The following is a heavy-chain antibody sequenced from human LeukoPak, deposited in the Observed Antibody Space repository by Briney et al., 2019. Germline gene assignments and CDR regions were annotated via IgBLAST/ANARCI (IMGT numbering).Heavy chain of an antibody. V-gene: IGHV6-1*01. CDR2: TYYRSKWKN. CDR3: ARNTGSPFDY. J-gene: IGHJ4*02. D-gene: IGHD1-26*01. CDR1: GDSVSSNSVA. Sequence: SQTLSLTCAISGDSVSSNSVAWNWISQSPSRGLEWLGRTYYRSKWKNDYAVSVKSRIIINPDTSKNQFSLQLKSVTPEDSAIYYCARNTGSPFDYWGQGTLVTVSS.